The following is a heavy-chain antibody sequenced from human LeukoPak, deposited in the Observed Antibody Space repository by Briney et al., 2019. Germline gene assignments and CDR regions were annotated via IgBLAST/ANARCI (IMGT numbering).Heavy chain of an antibody. CDR3: SRNVGSSWYEGYHYYYMDV. CDR2: ISGSGGST. J-gene: IGHJ6*03. CDR1: GFTFSSYA. V-gene: IGHV3-23*01. Sequence: GGSLRLSCAASGFTFSSYAMSWVRQAPGKGLEWVSAISGSGGSTYYADSVKGRFTISRDNAKNSLYLQMNSLRAEDTGVYYCSRNVGSSWYEGYHYYYMDVWGKGTTVTVSS. D-gene: IGHD6-13*01.